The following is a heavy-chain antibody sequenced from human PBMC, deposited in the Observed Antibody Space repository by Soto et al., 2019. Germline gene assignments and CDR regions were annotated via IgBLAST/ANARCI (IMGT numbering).Heavy chain of an antibody. Sequence: QVQLQESGPGLVKPSQTLSLTCTVSGDSVRNGGYYWNWIRQYPGKGLEWIGYIYYTGSTSYNPSLESRLTISADTSKNQFSLRLMSVTAADTAVYCCAREVAAIPYFEYWGQGALVTISS. CDR3: AREVAAIPYFEY. D-gene: IGHD2-15*01. CDR2: IYYTGST. V-gene: IGHV4-31*03. J-gene: IGHJ4*02. CDR1: GDSVRNGGYY.